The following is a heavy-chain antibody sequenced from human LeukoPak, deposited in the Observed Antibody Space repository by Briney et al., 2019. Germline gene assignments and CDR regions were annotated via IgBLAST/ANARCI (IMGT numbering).Heavy chain of an antibody. CDR3: ATQDSSHY. Sequence: SETLSLTCTVSGDSVSSTDYYWGWIRQPPGRGLEWIASIRYSESSYYNPSLKSRATISVDTSKNHFSLKLRSLTATDTAVYYCATQDSSHYWGQGTLVTVSA. J-gene: IGHJ4*02. CDR1: GDSVSSTDYY. D-gene: IGHD3-22*01. CDR2: IRYSESS. V-gene: IGHV4-39*02.